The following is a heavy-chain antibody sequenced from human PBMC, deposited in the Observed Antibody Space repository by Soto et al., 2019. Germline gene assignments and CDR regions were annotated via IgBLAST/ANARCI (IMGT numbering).Heavy chain of an antibody. D-gene: IGHD3-3*01. V-gene: IGHV1-8*01. CDR2: MNPNSGNT. Sequence: ASVKVSCKASGYTFTSYDINWVRQATGQGLEWMRWMNPNSGNTGYAQKFQGRVTMTRNTSISTAYMELSSLRSEDTAVYYCAIGYYDFWSSYYFGPSHESDYWGQSTLVTVPS. J-gene: IGHJ4*02. CDR3: AIGYYDFWSSYYFGPSHESDY. CDR1: GYTFTSYD.